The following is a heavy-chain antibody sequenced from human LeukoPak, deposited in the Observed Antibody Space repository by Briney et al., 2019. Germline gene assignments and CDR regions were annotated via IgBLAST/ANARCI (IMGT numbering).Heavy chain of an antibody. CDR3: ARDYCSGGSCYFDY. CDR2: ISSSSSYI. V-gene: IGHV3-21*01. Sequence: GGSLRLSCAASGFTFSSYSMNWVRQAPGKGLEWASSISSSSSYIYYADSVKGRFTISRDNAKNSLYLQMNSLRAEDTAVYYCARDYCSGGSCYFDYWGQGTLVTVSS. CDR1: GFTFSSYS. J-gene: IGHJ4*02. D-gene: IGHD2-15*01.